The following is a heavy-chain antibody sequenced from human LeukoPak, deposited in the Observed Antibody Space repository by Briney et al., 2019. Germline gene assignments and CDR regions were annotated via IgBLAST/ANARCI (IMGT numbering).Heavy chain of an antibody. Sequence: TPSETLSLTCAVSGGSISSSNWWSWVRQPPGKGLEWIGEIYHSGSTNYNPSLKSRVTISVDKSKNQFSLKLSSVTAADTAVYYCARAPYDFWSGYYRAGYFDLWGRGTLVTVSS. D-gene: IGHD3-3*01. CDR3: ARAPYDFWSGYYRAGYFDL. J-gene: IGHJ2*01. CDR1: GGSISSSNW. V-gene: IGHV4-4*02. CDR2: IYHSGST.